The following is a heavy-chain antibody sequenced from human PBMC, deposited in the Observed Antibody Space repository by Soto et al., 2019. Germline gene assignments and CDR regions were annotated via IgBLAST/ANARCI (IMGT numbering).Heavy chain of an antibody. CDR2: TSYRSRGYN. Sequence: PTKGLEWLGRTSYRSRGYNEYAVTVKSRITVTPDTSKNQFSLQLSSVPAEDTAVYYCARTYSLPCSYLDSWCNGIPVT. V-gene: IGHV6-1*01. J-gene: IGHJ5*01. D-gene: IGHD5-18*01. CDR3: ARTYSLPCSYLDS.